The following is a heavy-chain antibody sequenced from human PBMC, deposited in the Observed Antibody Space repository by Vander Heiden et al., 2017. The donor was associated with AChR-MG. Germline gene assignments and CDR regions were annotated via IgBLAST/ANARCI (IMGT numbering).Heavy chain of an antibody. Sequence: QVQLQQWGAGLLKPSETLSLTCAVYGGSFSGYSWSWIRQPPGKGLEWIGEINHSGSTNYNPSLKSRVTISVDTSKNQFSLKLSSVTAADTAVYYCARDGIAAAFDWFDPWGQGTLVTVSS. V-gene: IGHV4-34*01. CDR3: ARDGIAAAFDWFDP. CDR2: INHSGST. D-gene: IGHD6-13*01. J-gene: IGHJ5*02. CDR1: GGSFSGYS.